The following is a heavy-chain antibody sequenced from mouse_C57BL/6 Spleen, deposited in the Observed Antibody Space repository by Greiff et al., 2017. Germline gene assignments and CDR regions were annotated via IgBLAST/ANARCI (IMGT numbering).Heavy chain of an antibody. CDR3: ARLDSSGHAWFAY. D-gene: IGHD3-2*02. V-gene: IGHV1-80*01. CDR2: IYPGDGDT. Sequence: QVQLQQSGAELVKPGASVKISCKASGYAFSSYWMNWVKQRPGKGLEWIGQIYPGDGDTNYNGKFKGKATLTADKSSSTAYMQLSSLTSEDSAVYFCARLDSSGHAWFAYWGQGTLVTVSA. CDR1: GYAFSSYW. J-gene: IGHJ3*01.